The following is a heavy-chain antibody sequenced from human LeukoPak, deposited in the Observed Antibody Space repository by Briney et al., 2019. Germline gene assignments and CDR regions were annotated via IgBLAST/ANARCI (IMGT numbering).Heavy chain of an antibody. Sequence: ASVKVSCKASGYTFTSYGISWVRQAPGQGLEWMGWISAYNGNTNYAQKLQGRVTMTTDTSTSTAYMELRSLRSDDTAVYYCARVGYSNSWYNYYDSSGYYEGFDYWGQGTLVTVSS. CDR1: GYTFTSYG. J-gene: IGHJ4*02. D-gene: IGHD3-22*01. V-gene: IGHV1-18*01. CDR3: ARVGYSNSWYNYYDSSGYYEGFDY. CDR2: ISAYNGNT.